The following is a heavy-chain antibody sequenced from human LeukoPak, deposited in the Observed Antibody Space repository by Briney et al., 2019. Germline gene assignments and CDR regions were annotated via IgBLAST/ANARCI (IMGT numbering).Heavy chain of an antibody. V-gene: IGHV4-39*07. J-gene: IGHJ4*02. CDR1: GGSFSSSGSY. Sequence: SETLSLTCTVSGGSFSSSGSYWGWIRQPPGKGLEWIGSIHHSGSAFYNPSLKSRVTISVDTSKKQFSLKLSSVTAADTAVYYCASLSWGGYSDYWGQGTLVTVSS. CDR3: ASLSWGGYSDY. D-gene: IGHD3-16*01. CDR2: IHHSGSA.